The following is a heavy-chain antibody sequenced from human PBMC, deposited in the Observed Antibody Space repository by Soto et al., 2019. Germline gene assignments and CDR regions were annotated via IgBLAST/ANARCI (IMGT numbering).Heavy chain of an antibody. J-gene: IGHJ4*02. CDR3: TTEVLWFGDKPYYFDY. CDR1: GFTFTNAW. V-gene: IGHV3-15*01. Sequence: GGSLRPSCAASGFTFTNAWMTWVRQAPGKGLEWVGRIKRDTEGGTTDYAVSVKGRFIISRDDSKKTLHLQMNSLTIDDTAVYFCTTEVLWFGDKPYYFDYWGQGALVTVSS. D-gene: IGHD3-10*01. CDR2: IKRDTEGGTT.